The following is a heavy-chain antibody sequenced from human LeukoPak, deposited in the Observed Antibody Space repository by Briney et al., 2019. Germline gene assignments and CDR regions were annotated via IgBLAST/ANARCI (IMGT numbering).Heavy chain of an antibody. V-gene: IGHV3-74*01. CDR1: GSTFSSYW. D-gene: IGHD3-22*01. J-gene: IGHJ4*02. Sequence: GGSLRLSCTASGSTFSSYWMHWVRQAPGKGLVWVSRINSDGSSTSYADSVKGRFTISRDNAKNTLYLQMNSLRAEDTAVYYCASSARSGYYYEGYWGQGTLVTVSS. CDR3: ASSARSGYYYEGY. CDR2: INSDGSST.